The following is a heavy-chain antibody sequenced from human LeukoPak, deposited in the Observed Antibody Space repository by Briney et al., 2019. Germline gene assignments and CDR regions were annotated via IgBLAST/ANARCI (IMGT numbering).Heavy chain of an antibody. J-gene: IGHJ4*02. Sequence: GGSLRLSCAASGFTFSSYAMSWVRQAPGKGLEWVSTISGSGGSTYYADSVKGRFTISRDNSKNTLCLQMNSLRAEDTAVYYCAKTTTVPTLFDYWGQGTLVTVSS. CDR2: ISGSGGST. CDR3: AKTTTVPTLFDY. D-gene: IGHD4-17*01. V-gene: IGHV3-23*01. CDR1: GFTFSSYA.